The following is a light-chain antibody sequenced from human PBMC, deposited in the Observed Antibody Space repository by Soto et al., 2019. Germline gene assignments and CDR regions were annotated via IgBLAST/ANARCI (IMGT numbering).Light chain of an antibody. Sequence: IMLSQSPATLSFSPGERATLYCRASQSVSSYLAWYQQKPGQAPRLLIYDASKRATGIPARFSGSGFGTDYTLTISSLEPEDFAVYYCQPRSKWRTFGQGTKVDIK. CDR1: QSVSSY. V-gene: IGKV3-11*01. CDR3: QPRSKWRT. CDR2: DAS. J-gene: IGKJ1*01.